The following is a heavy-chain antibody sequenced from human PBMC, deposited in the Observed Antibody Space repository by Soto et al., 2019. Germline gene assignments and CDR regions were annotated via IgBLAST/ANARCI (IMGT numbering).Heavy chain of an antibody. CDR3: ARVRPRGAAAGTFGYYYYYGMDV. V-gene: IGHV3-13*04. J-gene: IGHJ6*01. CDR2: IGTAGDT. D-gene: IGHD6-13*01. CDR1: GFTFSSYD. Sequence: EVQLVESGGGLVQPGGSLRLSCAASGFTFSSYDMHWVRQATGKGLEWVSAIGTAGDTYYPGSVKGRFTISRENAKNSLYLQMNSLRAGDTAVYYCARVRPRGAAAGTFGYYYYYGMDVW.